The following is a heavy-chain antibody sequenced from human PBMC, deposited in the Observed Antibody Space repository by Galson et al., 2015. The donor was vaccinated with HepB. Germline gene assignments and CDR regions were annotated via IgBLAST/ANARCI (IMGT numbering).Heavy chain of an antibody. J-gene: IGHJ3*02. CDR1: GGTFSSYA. V-gene: IGHV1-69*13. CDR2: IIPIFGTA. Sequence: SVKVSCKASGGTFSSYAISWVRQAPGQGLEWMGGIIPIFGTANYAQKFQGRVTITADESTSTAYMELSSLRSEDTAVYYCARGKYSSSWYSPGAFDIWGQGTMVTVSS. D-gene: IGHD6-13*01. CDR3: ARGKYSSSWYSPGAFDI.